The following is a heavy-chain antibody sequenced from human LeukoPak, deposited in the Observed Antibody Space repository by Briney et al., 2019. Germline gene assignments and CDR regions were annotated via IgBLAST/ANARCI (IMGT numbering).Heavy chain of an antibody. D-gene: IGHD3/OR15-3a*01. Sequence: SQTLSLTCTVSGGSVTIGGHYWSWIRQHPGKGLEWAGFIFHTGSTHYNPSLKSRISISLDTSKNQFHLLLTSVTAADTAVYYFARDRDRGFDFNFYFWGQGTPVPVSS. CDR2: IFHTGST. CDR3: ARDRDRGFDFNFYF. V-gene: IGHV4-31*03. J-gene: IGHJ4*03. CDR1: GGSVTIGGHY.